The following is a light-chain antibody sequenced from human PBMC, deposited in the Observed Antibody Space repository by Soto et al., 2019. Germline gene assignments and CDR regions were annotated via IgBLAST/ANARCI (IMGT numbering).Light chain of an antibody. V-gene: IGKV3-20*01. J-gene: IGKJ2*01. Sequence: EIVLTQSPGTLSLSPGERATLSCRASQSVSSSYLAWYQQKPGQAPRLLIYGASSRATGIPDRFSGSGSGTDFTLTISRLEPEDFAVYYCQQYGSSSSHTFGQGTKLEIK. CDR2: GAS. CDR1: QSVSSSY. CDR3: QQYGSSSSHT.